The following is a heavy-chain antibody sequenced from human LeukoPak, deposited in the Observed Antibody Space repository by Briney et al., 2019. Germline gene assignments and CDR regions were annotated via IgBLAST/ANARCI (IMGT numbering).Heavy chain of an antibody. CDR3: AKEGSSWYYFDY. V-gene: IGHV3-11*01. Sequence: GGSLRLSCAASGFTFSDYYMSWIRQAPGKGLEWVSYISSSGSTIYYADSVKGRFTISRDNSKNTLYLQMNSLRAEDTAVYYCAKEGSSWYYFDYWGQGTLVTVSS. CDR1: GFTFSDYY. J-gene: IGHJ4*02. CDR2: ISSSGSTI. D-gene: IGHD6-13*01.